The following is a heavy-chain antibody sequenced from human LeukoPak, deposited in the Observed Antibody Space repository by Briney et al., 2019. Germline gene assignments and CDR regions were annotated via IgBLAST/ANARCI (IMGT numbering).Heavy chain of an antibody. V-gene: IGHV3-30*18. CDR2: ISYDGSNK. Sequence: PGTSLRLSCAASGFTFSTYGMHWVRQAPGKGLEWVAIISYDGSNKYYVDSVKGRFTISRDNSKNTLYLQMNTLRAEDTAVYYCAKDYYDSSGYLDDFDIWGQGTMVTVSS. CDR1: GFTFSTYG. J-gene: IGHJ3*02. D-gene: IGHD3-22*01. CDR3: AKDYYDSSGYLDDFDI.